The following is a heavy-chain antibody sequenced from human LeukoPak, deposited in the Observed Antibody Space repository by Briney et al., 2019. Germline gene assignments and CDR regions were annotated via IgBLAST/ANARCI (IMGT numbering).Heavy chain of an antibody. CDR3: ARAELTAAGWFDP. CDR2: IYYSGST. CDR1: GGSISSGGYY. V-gene: IGHV4-31*01. D-gene: IGHD6-13*01. Sequence: SQTLSLTCTVSGGSISSGGYYWSWIRQHPGKGLEWIGYIYYSGSTYYNPSLKSQVTISVDTSKNQFSLKLSSVTAADTAVYYCARAELTAAGWFDPWGQGTLVTVSS. J-gene: IGHJ5*02.